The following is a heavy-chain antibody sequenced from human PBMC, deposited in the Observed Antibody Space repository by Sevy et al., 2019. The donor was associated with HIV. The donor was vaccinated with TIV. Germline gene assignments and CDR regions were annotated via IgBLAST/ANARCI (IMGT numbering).Heavy chain of an antibody. Sequence: KQSQTLSLTCAVSGGSISSSKWWSWVRQPPGKGLEWIGEIYHSGSTNYNPSLKSRVTISVDKSKNQFSLKLSSVTAADTAVYYCARDRRTIVVVPAASYGMDVWGQGTTVTVSS. CDR1: GGSISSSKW. D-gene: IGHD2-2*01. CDR2: IYHSGST. V-gene: IGHV4-4*02. J-gene: IGHJ6*02. CDR3: ARDRRTIVVVPAASYGMDV.